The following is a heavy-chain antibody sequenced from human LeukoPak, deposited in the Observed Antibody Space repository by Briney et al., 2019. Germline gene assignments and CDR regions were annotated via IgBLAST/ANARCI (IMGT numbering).Heavy chain of an antibody. CDR2: SRHKAKRYST. J-gene: IGHJ3*02. D-gene: IGHD6-13*01. CDR1: GFTLSDHY. V-gene: IGHV3-72*01. CDR3: TRVLAAAANALDI. Sequence: GGSLRLSCAASGFTLSDHYMDWVRQAPGKGLEWVGRSRHKAKRYSTEYAASVKGRFTISRDDSKNSLYLQMNNLKTEDTAVYYCTRVLAAAANALDIWGQGTMVTVSS.